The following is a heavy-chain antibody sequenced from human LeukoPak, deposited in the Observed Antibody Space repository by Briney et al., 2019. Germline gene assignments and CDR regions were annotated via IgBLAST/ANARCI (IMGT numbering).Heavy chain of an antibody. D-gene: IGHD2-2*02. CDR1: GFTVSTNY. CDR2: IYSDGKT. CDR3: ARGGLGTAAVLDY. Sequence: GGSLRLSCAASGFTVSTNYISWVRQAPGKGLEWVSVIYSDGKTYYAGSVKGRFTVSRDNSENTVYLQLKSLRPEDTAVYYCARGGLGTAAVLDYWGQGTLVNLSS. V-gene: IGHV3-66*02. J-gene: IGHJ4*02.